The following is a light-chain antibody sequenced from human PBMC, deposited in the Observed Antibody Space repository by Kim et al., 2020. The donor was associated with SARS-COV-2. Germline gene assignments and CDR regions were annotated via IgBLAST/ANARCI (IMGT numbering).Light chain of an antibody. Sequence: SASVGDRVTITCRASQSVSNYFIWYPQKPGRAPKLLIHSSSRLQRGVPAMFSGSGSGTDFTLTISGLQPEDTATYYCQQGDITPLTFGGGTKLEI. V-gene: IGKV1-39*01. CDR2: SSS. J-gene: IGKJ4*01. CDR3: QQGDITPLT. CDR1: QSVSNY.